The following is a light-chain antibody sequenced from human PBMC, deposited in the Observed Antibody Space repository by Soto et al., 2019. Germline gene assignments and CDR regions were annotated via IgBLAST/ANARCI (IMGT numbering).Light chain of an antibody. Sequence: IVLTQSPGSLSLSLRERANLSCRASQSISINYLAWYQQKPGQAPRLLIYGASSRASGIPDRFSGSGSGTDFTLTISRVEPEDFAVYYCQQFRSSPLTFGGGTKVDIK. CDR2: GAS. V-gene: IGKV3-20*01. CDR3: QQFRSSPLT. J-gene: IGKJ4*01. CDR1: QSISINY.